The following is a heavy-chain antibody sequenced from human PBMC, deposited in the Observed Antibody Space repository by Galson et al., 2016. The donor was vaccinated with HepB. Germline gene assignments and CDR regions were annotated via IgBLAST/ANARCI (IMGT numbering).Heavy chain of an antibody. J-gene: IGHJ4*02. CDR2: IHYSGSI. CDR1: GFTFSSYA. D-gene: IGHD5-12*01. CDR3: ARVMSKGGISDYELDY. Sequence: LRLSCAASGFTFSSYAMSWVRQPPGKGLEWIGYIHYSGSINYNPSLKSRVTISIDTSKNQFSLKLSSVTAADTAVYYCARVMSKGGISDYELDYWGQGILVTVSS. V-gene: IGHV4-59*01.